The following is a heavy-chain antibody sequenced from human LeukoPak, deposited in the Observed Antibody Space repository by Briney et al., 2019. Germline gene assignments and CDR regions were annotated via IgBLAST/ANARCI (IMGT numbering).Heavy chain of an antibody. CDR2: IYHSGST. Sequence: SETLSLTCTVSGYSISSGYYWGWIRQPPGKGLEWIGSIYHSGSTYYNPSLKSRVTISVDTSKNQFSLKLSSVTAADTAVYYCARQGGYDSSGYLDFWGQGTLVTVSS. J-gene: IGHJ4*02. CDR3: ARQGGYDSSGYLDF. D-gene: IGHD3-22*01. CDR1: GYSISSGYY. V-gene: IGHV4-38-2*02.